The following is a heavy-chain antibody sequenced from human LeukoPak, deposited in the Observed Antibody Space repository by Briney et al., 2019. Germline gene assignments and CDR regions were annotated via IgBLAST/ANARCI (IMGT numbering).Heavy chain of an antibody. D-gene: IGHD5-24*01. V-gene: IGHV1-18*01. J-gene: IGHJ3*02. CDR3: ARDAKVDMATIRAFDS. CDR1: GYTFTSYG. Sequence: ASVKVSCKASGYTFTSYGISWVRQAPGQGLEWMGWISAYNGNKNYAQKLQRRVTMPTDTSTSTAYLELRSLRSDDTAVYYCARDAKVDMATIRAFDSWGQGTMVAVSS. CDR2: ISAYNGNK.